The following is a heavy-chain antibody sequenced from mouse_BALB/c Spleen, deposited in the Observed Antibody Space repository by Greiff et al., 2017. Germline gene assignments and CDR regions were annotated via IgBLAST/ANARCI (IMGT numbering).Heavy chain of an antibody. Sequence: EVQRVESGAELVKPGASVKLSCTASGFNIKDTYMHWVKQRPEQGLEWIGRIDPANGNTKYDPKFQGKATITADTSSNTAYLQLSSLTSEDTAVYYCAYYGNYWYFDVWGAGTTVTVSS. J-gene: IGHJ1*01. V-gene: IGHV14-3*02. CDR2: IDPANGNT. CDR3: AYYGNYWYFDV. CDR1: GFNIKDTY. D-gene: IGHD2-1*01.